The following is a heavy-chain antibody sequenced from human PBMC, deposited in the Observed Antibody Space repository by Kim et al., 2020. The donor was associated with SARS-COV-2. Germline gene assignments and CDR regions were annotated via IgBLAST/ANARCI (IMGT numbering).Heavy chain of an antibody. Sequence: SETLSLTCTVSGGSISSGSYYWSWIRQPAGKGLEWIGRIYTSGSTNYNPSLKSRATISVDTSKNQFSLKLSSVTAADTAVYYCARASDYEGYYFDYWGQGTLVTVSS. CDR1: GGSISSGSYY. J-gene: IGHJ4*02. CDR3: ARASDYEGYYFDY. V-gene: IGHV4-61*02. CDR2: IYTSGST. D-gene: IGHD5-12*01.